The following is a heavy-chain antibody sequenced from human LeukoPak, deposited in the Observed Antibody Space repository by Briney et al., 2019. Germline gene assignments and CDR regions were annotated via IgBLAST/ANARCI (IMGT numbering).Heavy chain of an antibody. V-gene: IGHV1-2*04. D-gene: IGHD2-2*01. CDR2: INPNSGGT. J-gene: IGHJ4*02. Sequence: ASVKVSCKASGYTFTGYYMHWVRQAPGQGLEWLGWINPNSGGTNYAQKFQGWVTMTRDTSISTAYMELSRLRSDDTAVYYCARLGSSTSWGMDFDYWGQGTLVTVSS. CDR3: ARLGSSTSWGMDFDY. CDR1: GYTFTGYY.